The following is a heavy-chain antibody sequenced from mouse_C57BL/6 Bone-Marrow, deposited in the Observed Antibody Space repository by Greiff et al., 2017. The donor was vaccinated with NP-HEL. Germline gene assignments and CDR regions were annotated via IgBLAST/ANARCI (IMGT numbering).Heavy chain of an antibody. Sequence: QVQLKQPGAELVRPGSSVKLSCKASGYTFTSYWMHWVKQRPIQGLEWIGNIDPSDSETHYNQKFKDKATLTVDKSSSTAYMQLSSLTSEDSAVYYCARGGYYDAYWGQGTLVTVSA. D-gene: IGHD2-3*01. V-gene: IGHV1-52*01. CDR1: GYTFTSYW. J-gene: IGHJ3*01. CDR2: IDPSDSET. CDR3: ARGGYYDAY.